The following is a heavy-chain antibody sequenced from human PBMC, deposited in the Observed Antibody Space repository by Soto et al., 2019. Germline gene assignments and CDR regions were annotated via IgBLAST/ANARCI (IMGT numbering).Heavy chain of an antibody. Sequence: EVQLVESGGVVVQPGGSLRLSCAASGFTFDDYTMHWVRQAPGKGLEWVSLISWDGGSTYYADSVKGRFTISRDNSKNSRYLQMNSLRTEDTALYYCAKGRGFGEWTHHFDHWGEGTLVTVSS. D-gene: IGHD3-3*01. CDR3: AKGRGFGEWTHHFDH. CDR1: GFTFDDYT. CDR2: ISWDGGST. V-gene: IGHV3-43*01. J-gene: IGHJ4*02.